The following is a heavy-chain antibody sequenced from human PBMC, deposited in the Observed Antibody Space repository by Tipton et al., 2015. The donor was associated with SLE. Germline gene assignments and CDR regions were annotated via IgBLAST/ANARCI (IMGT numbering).Heavy chain of an antibody. CDR2: IYDSGST. D-gene: IGHD4-17*01. V-gene: IGHV4-59*01. CDR3: ARGSDDYGDYEVDY. CDR1: GGSISSYY. Sequence: TLSLTCTVSGGSISSYYWSWIRQPPGKGLEWIGYIYDSGSTNYNPSLKSRVTVSVDTSKNQFSLKLNSVTAADTAVYYCARGSDDYGDYEVDYWGQGTLVTVSS. J-gene: IGHJ4*02.